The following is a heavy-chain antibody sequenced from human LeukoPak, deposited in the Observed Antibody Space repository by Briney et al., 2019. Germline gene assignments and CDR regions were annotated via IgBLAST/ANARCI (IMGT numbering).Heavy chain of an antibody. CDR1: GGSISSNNW. V-gene: IGHV4-4*02. D-gene: IGHD2-2*02. CDR3: AREARVVVPAAIQGGRIYDY. CDR2: INHSGST. Sequence: PSETLSLTCAVSGGSISSNNWWNWVRQPPGKGLEWIGEINHSGSTNYNPSLKSRVTISVDTSKNQFSLKLSSVTAADTAVYYCAREARVVVPAAIQGGRIYDYWGQGTLVTVSS. J-gene: IGHJ4*02.